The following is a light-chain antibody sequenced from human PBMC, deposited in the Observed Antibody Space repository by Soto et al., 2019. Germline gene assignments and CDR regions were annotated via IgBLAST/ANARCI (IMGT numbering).Light chain of an antibody. CDR3: QHYNRAPWT. CDR2: DAS. J-gene: IGKJ1*01. CDR1: QTIRSW. V-gene: IGKV1-5*01. Sequence: DIEMTQSPSTLSASVGDRVTITCRASQTIRSWLAWYQQRPGKAPKVLIYDASTLENGVPARVSGSGSETDCPLTISRQRPEDSATYYGQHYNRAPWTFGQGTKLEIK.